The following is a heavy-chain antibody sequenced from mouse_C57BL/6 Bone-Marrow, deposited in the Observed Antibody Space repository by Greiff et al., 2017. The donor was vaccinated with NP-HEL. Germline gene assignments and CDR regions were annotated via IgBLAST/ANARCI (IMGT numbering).Heavy chain of an antibody. CDR3: ARNSVVATRPYYFDY. CDR1: GFSLTSYG. J-gene: IGHJ2*01. D-gene: IGHD1-1*01. CDR2: IWSGGST. Sequence: VQLQQSGPGLVQPSQSLSITCTVSGFSLTSYGVHWVRQSPGKGLEWLGVIWSGGSTDYNAAFISRLSISKDNSKSQVFFKMNRLQADDTAIYYCARNSVVATRPYYFDYWGQGTTLTVSS. V-gene: IGHV2-2*01.